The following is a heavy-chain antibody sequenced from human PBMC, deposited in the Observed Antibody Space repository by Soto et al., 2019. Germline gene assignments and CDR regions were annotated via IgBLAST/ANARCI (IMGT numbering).Heavy chain of an antibody. D-gene: IGHD1-1*01. Sequence: ASVKVSCKASGYTFTSYYMHLVRQAPGQGLEWXGIXXPXXGXTXXXQXXXGRVTMTRDTSTSTVYMELSSLRSEDTAVYYCARLTLNWSDDAFDIWGQGTMVTVSS. CDR3: ARLTLNWSDDAFDI. J-gene: IGHJ3*02. CDR2: XXPXXGXT. CDR1: GYTFTSYY. V-gene: IGHV1-46*01.